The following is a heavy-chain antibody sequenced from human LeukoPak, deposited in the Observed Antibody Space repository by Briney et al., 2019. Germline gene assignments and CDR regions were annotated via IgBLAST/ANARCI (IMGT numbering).Heavy chain of an antibody. Sequence: TSETLSLTCTVSGGSISSYYWSWIRQPPGKGLEWIGYIYYSGSTNYNPSLKSRVTISVDTSKNQFSLKLSSVTAADTAVYYWAREARSGIAADYWGQGTLVTVSS. V-gene: IGHV4-59*01. D-gene: IGHD6-13*01. CDR2: IYYSGST. CDR3: AREARSGIAADY. J-gene: IGHJ4*02. CDR1: GGSISSYY.